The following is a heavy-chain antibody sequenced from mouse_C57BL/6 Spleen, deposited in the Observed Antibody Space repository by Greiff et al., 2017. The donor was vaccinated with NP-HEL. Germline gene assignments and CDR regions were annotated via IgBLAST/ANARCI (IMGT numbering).Heavy chain of an antibody. Sequence: QVQLQQSGAELARPGASVKMSCKASGYTFTSYTMHWVKQRPGQGLEWIGYINPSSGYTKYNQKFKDKATLTADKSSSTAYMQLSSLTSEDSAVYYCAIITTVVADFDYWGQGTTLTVSS. CDR3: AIITTVVADFDY. D-gene: IGHD1-1*01. CDR2: INPSSGYT. V-gene: IGHV1-4*01. CDR1: GYTFTSYT. J-gene: IGHJ2*01.